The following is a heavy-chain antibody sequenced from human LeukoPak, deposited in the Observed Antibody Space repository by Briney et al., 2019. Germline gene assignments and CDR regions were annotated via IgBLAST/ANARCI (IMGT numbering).Heavy chain of an antibody. J-gene: IGHJ3*02. D-gene: IGHD3-22*01. CDR2: IWYDGSNK. CDR1: GFTFSTYG. CDR3: ARNLVVVITLDAFDI. Sequence: GGSLRLSCAASGFTFSTYGMHWVRQAPGKGLEWVAVIWYDGSNKYYAGSVKGRFTISRDNSKKTLYLQMNSLRAEDTAVYYCARNLVVVITLDAFDIWGQGTMVTVSS. V-gene: IGHV3-33*01.